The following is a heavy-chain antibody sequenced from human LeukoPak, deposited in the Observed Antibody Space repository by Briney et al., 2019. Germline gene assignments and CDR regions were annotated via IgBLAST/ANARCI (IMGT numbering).Heavy chain of an antibody. V-gene: IGHV3-21*01. CDR1: GFTFSSYT. J-gene: IGHJ6*03. D-gene: IGHD5-18*01. Sequence: GGSLRLSCAASGFTFSSYTMNWVRQAPGKGLEWVSSISSTCIYIYYADSLEGRFTISRDNAKNSLYLQMNSLRAEDTAVYYCARDTARGPLVFMDVWGKGTTVTVSS. CDR2: ISSTCIYI. CDR3: ARDTARGPLVFMDV.